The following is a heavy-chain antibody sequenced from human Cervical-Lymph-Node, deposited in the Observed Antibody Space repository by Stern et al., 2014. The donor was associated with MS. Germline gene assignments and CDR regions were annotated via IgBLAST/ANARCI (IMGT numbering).Heavy chain of an antibody. Sequence: EVQLVQSGAEVGKPGESLKISCKGSGYSFSHYWVVWLRQMPGKGLEWVGSISPVTSDTRYSPSFEGQATISADTSITTASLQWSSLKASDTAMYYCARLAGSYYLDFWGQGTLVTVSS. CDR2: ISPVTSDT. CDR3: ARLAGSYYLDF. D-gene: IGHD1-26*01. CDR1: GYSFSHYW. V-gene: IGHV5-51*03. J-gene: IGHJ4*02.